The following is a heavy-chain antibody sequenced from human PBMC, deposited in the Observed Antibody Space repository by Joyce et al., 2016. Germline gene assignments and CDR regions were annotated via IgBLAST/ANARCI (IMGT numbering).Heavy chain of an antibody. Sequence: QVQLQESGPGLVKPSQTLSLTCTVSGGSISNGVNYWTWIRQCPGKGLEWIGYSYYSCNTYYHPSLKSRVYISVDTSKNQFSLKLYSVTAADTAVYYCARGLRGSSTIPPSDAYDIWGRGTMVTVSS. J-gene: IGHJ3*02. V-gene: IGHV4-31*03. CDR2: SYYSCNT. CDR1: GGSISNGVNY. CDR3: ARGLRGSSTIPPSDAYDI. D-gene: IGHD1-26*01.